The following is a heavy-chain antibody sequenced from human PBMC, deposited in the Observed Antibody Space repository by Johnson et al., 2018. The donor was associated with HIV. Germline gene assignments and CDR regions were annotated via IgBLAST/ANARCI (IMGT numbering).Heavy chain of an antibody. CDR2: IWYDGSNK. Sequence: QVQLVESGGGVVQPGRSLRLSCAASGFTFSSYGMHWVRQAPGEGLEWVAVIWYDGSNKYYADSVKGRFTNSRDNSKNTLYLQMNNLKTEDKAVYYCTTERGYAFDIWGQGTMLTVSS. V-gene: IGHV3-33*01. J-gene: IGHJ3*02. D-gene: IGHD1-14*01. CDR3: TTERGYAFDI. CDR1: GFTFSSYG.